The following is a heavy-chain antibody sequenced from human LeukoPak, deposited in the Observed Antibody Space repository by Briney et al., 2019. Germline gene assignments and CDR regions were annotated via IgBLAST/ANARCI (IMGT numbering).Heavy chain of an antibody. Sequence: ASVKVSCKASGYTFTSYYMHWVRQAPGQGLEWMGIINPSGGSTSYAQKFQGRVTMTRDTSTSTVYMELSSLRSEDTAVYYCARGGGSGSYYNPQYYYYYMDVWGEGTTVTVSS. V-gene: IGHV1-46*01. CDR1: GYTFTSYY. CDR2: INPSGGST. D-gene: IGHD3-10*01. CDR3: ARGGGSGSYYNPQYYYYYMDV. J-gene: IGHJ6*03.